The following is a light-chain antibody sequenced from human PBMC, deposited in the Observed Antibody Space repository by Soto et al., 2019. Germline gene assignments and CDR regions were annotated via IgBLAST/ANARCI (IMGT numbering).Light chain of an antibody. CDR3: SSYTSSSTVV. V-gene: IGLV2-14*03. CDR1: SSDVGGFNF. J-gene: IGLJ2*01. Sequence: QSALTQPASVSGSPGQSITISCTGTSSDVGGFNFVSWYQHHPDKAPKLMIYDVSNRPSGVSNRFSGSKSGNTASLTISGLQPDDAADYYCSSYTSSSTVVFGGGTKPTVL. CDR2: DVS.